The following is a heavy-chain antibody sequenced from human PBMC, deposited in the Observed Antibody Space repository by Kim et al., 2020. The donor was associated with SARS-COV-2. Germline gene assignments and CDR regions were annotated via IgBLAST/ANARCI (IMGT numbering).Heavy chain of an antibody. J-gene: IGHJ4*02. V-gene: IGHV3-15*01. CDR2: IKSEVNGGTQ. CDR1: GFIFSNAW. D-gene: IGHD3-10*01. CDR3: TTTRGVGASLNY. Sequence: GGSLRLSCVTSGFIFSNAWMNWVRQAPGKGLEWVGHIKSEVNGGTQYYAAPVKGRFTISRDDSKNTLYLQMNSLNTEDTGVYYCTTTRGVGASLNYWGQGTLVTVSS.